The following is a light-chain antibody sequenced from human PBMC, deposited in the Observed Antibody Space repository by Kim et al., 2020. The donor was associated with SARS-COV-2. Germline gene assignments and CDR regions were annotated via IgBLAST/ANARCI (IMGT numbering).Light chain of an antibody. CDR2: DAS. CDR1: QSISSW. J-gene: IGKJ5*01. CDR3: QQYNSYPIT. Sequence: AAVGDRVTNSRRASQSISSWLAWYQQKPRKAPTLLIYDASDLESGVPSRFSGSGSGTEFTLTISSLQPDDFATYYCQQYNSYPITFGQGTRLEIK. V-gene: IGKV1-5*01.